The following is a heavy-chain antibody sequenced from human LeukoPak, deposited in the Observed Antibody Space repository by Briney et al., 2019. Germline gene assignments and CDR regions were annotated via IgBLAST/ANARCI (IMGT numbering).Heavy chain of an antibody. J-gene: IGHJ4*02. CDR1: GVSFSGYY. CDR3: ARVQLGMLPTYYFDY. V-gene: IGHV4-34*01. CDR2: VNHSGNT. D-gene: IGHD1-1*01. Sequence: SETLSLTCAVYGVSFSGYYWTWIRQPPGKGLEWIGEVNHSGNTNYNPSLKSRATISVDTSKNQFSLKLSSVTAADTAVYYCARVQLGMLPTYYFDYWGQGTLVTVSS.